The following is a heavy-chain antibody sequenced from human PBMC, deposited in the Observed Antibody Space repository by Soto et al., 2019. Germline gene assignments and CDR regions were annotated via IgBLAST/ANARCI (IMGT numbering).Heavy chain of an antibody. CDR2: ISGSGGST. D-gene: IGHD2-2*01. J-gene: IGHJ4*02. CDR1: GFTFSSYG. Sequence: GGSLRLSCAASGFTFSSYGMRWVRQAPGKGLEWVSAISGSGGSTYYADSVKGRFTISRDNAKNTLYLQMNGLRAEDTAVYFCARFPEAYCSTTICYGFDYWGQRTLVTVSS. V-gene: IGHV3-23*01. CDR3: ARFPEAYCSTTICYGFDY.